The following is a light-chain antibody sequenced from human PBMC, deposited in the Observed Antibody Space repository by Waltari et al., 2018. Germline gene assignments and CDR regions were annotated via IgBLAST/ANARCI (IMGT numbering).Light chain of an antibody. CDR1: QSITNW. CDR2: KAS. CDR3: QQYDNYWT. Sequence: TWRASQSITNWLTWYQQKPGKAPKLLIYKASNLERGVPARFSGSGSGTEFTLTISSLQPDDFATYYCQQYDNYWTFGQGTKVEIK. V-gene: IGKV1-5*03. J-gene: IGKJ1*01.